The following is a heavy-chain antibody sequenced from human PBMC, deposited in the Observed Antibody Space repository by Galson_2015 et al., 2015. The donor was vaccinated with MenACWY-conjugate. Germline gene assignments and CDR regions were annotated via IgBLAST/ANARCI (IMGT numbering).Heavy chain of an antibody. CDR1: GYSIRSGYY. D-gene: IGHD6-19*01. J-gene: IGHJ4*02. V-gene: IGHV4-38-2*02. Sequence: LTCTVSGYSIRSGYYWGWIRQPPGKGLEWIGSIYHTGSTYYNPSLKSRVTISVDTSKNQFSLKLSSVTAADTAVYYCARGGGIAVAGDWGQGTLVTVSS. CDR3: ARGGGIAVAGD. CDR2: IYHTGST.